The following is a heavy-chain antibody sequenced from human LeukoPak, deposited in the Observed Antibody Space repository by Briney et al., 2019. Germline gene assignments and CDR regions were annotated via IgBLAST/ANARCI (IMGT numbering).Heavy chain of an antibody. V-gene: IGHV3-23*01. J-gene: IGHJ5*02. CDR3: AKSFLTWFGEAELDP. CDR2: ISSSGGST. D-gene: IGHD3-10*01. Sequence: ISSSGGSTYYADSVKGRFTISRDNSKNTLYLQMNSLRAEDTAVYYCAKSFLTWFGEAELDPWGQGTLVTVSS.